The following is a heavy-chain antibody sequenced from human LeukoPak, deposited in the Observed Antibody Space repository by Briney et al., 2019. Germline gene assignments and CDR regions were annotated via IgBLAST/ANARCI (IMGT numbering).Heavy chain of an antibody. Sequence: SETLSLTCTVSGDSVSSGGYYWSWIRQHPGKGLEWIGEINHSGSTNYNPSLKSRVTISVDTSKNQFSLKLSSVTAADTAVYYCARGPGYSSSDGAFDIWGHGTMVTVSS. V-gene: IGHV4-61*08. CDR1: GDSVSSGGYY. J-gene: IGHJ3*02. CDR2: INHSGST. CDR3: ARGPGYSSSDGAFDI. D-gene: IGHD6-13*01.